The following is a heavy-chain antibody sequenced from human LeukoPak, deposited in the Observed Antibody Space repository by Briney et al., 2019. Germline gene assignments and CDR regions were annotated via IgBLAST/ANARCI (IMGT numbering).Heavy chain of an antibody. Sequence: PGGSLRLSCAASGFTFSSFWMHWVRQAPGKGLVWVSRINTDGSTTSYADSVKGRFTISRDNAKNTLYLQMNSLRAEDTAVYYCASPTEYYYDSSGYPIYFDYWGQGTLVTVSS. CDR1: GFTFSSFW. V-gene: IGHV3-74*01. CDR3: ASPTEYYYDSSGYPIYFDY. D-gene: IGHD3-22*01. J-gene: IGHJ4*02. CDR2: INTDGSTT.